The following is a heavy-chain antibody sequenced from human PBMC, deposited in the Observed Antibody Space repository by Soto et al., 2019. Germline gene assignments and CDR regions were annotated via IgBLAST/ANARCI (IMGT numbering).Heavy chain of an antibody. V-gene: IGHV3-33*01. D-gene: IGHD3-22*01. J-gene: IGHJ4*02. CDR2: IWYDGSNK. CDR1: GFTFSSYG. CDR3: ASGGSEDYDSSGYYPFDY. Sequence: GGSLRLSCAASGFTFSSYGMHWVRQAPGKGLEWVAVIWYDGSNKYYADSVKGRFTISRGNSKNTLYLQMNSLRAEDTAVYYCASGGSEDYDSSGYYPFDYWGQGTLVTVSS.